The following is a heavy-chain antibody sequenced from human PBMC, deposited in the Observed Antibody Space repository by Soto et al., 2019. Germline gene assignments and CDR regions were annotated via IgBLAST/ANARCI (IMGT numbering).Heavy chain of an antibody. V-gene: IGHV4-39*01. CDR1: GGSISSSSYY. D-gene: IGHD3-3*01. CDR2: IYYSGST. CDR3: ARYFSGFDY. J-gene: IGHJ4*02. Sequence: QLQLQESGPGLVKPSETLSLTCTVSGGSISSSSYYWGWIRQPPGKGLEWIGCIYYSGSTYYNPSLTSRVTISVDTSKNQFSLKLSSVTAADTAVYYCARYFSGFDYWGQGTLVTVSS.